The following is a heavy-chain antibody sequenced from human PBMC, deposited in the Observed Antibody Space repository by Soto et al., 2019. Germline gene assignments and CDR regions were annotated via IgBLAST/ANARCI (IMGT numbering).Heavy chain of an antibody. CDR3: ASGSYSSISI. CDR2: IYYSGST. D-gene: IGHD6-13*01. V-gene: IGHV4-31*03. CDR1: GGSISSGGYY. Sequence: SETLSLTCTVSGGSISSGGYYWSWIRQHPGKGLEWIGYIYYSGSTYYNPSLKSRVTISVDTSKNQFSLKLSSVTAADTAVYYCASGSYSSISIWGQGTLVTVSS. J-gene: IGHJ4*02.